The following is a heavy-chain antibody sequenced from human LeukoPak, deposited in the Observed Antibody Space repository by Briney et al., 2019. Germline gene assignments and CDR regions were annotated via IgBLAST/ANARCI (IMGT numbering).Heavy chain of an antibody. D-gene: IGHD3-10*01. V-gene: IGHV4-59*01. Sequence: PETLSLTCTVSGGSISSNYWSWVRQPPGKGLEWIGYIYYSGITNNNPSLKSRVTISVDTSKNQFSLKLSSVTAADTAVYYCARAYHGSGSFRLLFDPWGQGTLVTVSS. CDR3: ARAYHGSGSFRLLFDP. CDR1: GGSISSNY. CDR2: IYYSGIT. J-gene: IGHJ5*02.